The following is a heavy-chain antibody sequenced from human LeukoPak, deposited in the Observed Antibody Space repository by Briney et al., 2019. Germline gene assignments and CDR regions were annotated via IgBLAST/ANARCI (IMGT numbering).Heavy chain of an antibody. Sequence: GGSLRLSCAAPGFTFDDFALHWVRQAPGKGLEWVSLINSAGDVTYYADSVQGRFSVSRDNIKKSMYLQMNSLRTEDTALYYCVKDMWRSNTWRFDSWGQGTLVTVSS. J-gene: IGHJ4*02. CDR3: VKDMWRSNTWRFDS. D-gene: IGHD6-13*01. CDR1: GFTFDDFA. V-gene: IGHV3-43D*03. CDR2: INSAGDVT.